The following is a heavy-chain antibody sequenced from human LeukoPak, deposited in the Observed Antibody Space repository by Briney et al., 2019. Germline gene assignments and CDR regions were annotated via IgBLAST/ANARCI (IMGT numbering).Heavy chain of an antibody. CDR3: AKDHKGIAARPSVFDY. V-gene: IGHV3-23*01. CDR1: GFTFSSYA. J-gene: IGHJ4*02. D-gene: IGHD6-6*01. Sequence: GGSLRLSCAASGFTFSSYAMSWVRQAPGKGLGWVSAISGSGGSTYYADSVKGRFTISRDNSKNTLYLQMNSLRAEDTAVYYCAKDHKGIAARPSVFDYWGQGTLVTVSS. CDR2: ISGSGGST.